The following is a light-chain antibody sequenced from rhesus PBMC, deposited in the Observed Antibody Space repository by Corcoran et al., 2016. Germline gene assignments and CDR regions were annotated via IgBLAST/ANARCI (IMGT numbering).Light chain of an antibody. V-gene: IGKV1-28*03. CDR1: QGISSY. CDR2: DAS. Sequence: DIQMTQSPSSLSASVGDTVTITCRASQGISSYLNWFQQNPGKSPKLLIYDASSLESGVPSRFSGSGSGTDFTLPISSLQPEDFAAYYCLQHNSYPWTFGQGTKVEIK. CDR3: LQHNSYPWT. J-gene: IGKJ1*01.